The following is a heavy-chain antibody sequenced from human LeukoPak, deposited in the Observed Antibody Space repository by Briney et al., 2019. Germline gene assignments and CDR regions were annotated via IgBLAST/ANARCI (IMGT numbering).Heavy chain of an antibody. CDR3: ARGRYSSRSGGYYFDI. CDR1: GFTLSSDW. D-gene: IGHD2-2*01. J-gene: IGHJ4*02. CDR2: IKKDGIEK. V-gene: IGHV3-7*01. Sequence: QSGGSLLLSCVVSGFTLSSDWMSWVRQAPGKGLEWVANIKKDGIEKYYVESVKGRFTISRDNAKNSLYLQMNSLRAEDTAVYYCARGRYSSRSGGYYFDIWGQGTLVTVSS.